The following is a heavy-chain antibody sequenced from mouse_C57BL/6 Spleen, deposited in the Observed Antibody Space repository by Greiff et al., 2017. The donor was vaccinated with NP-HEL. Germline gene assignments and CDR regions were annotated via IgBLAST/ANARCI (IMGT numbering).Heavy chain of an antibody. CDR1: GFTFTDYY. CDR3: ARDLLDAMDY. Sequence: EVKLMESGGGLVQPGGSLSLSCAASGFTFTDYYMSWVRQPPGKALEWLGFIRNKANGYTTEYSASVKGRFTISRDNSQSILYLQMNALRAEDSATYYCARDLLDAMDYWGQGTSVTVSS. CDR2: IRNKANGYTT. V-gene: IGHV7-3*01. D-gene: IGHD2-1*01. J-gene: IGHJ4*01.